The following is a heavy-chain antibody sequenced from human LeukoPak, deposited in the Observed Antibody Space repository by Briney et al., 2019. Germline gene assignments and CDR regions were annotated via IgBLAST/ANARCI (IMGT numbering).Heavy chain of an antibody. D-gene: IGHD3-9*01. CDR1: WFTVSSNY. CDR2: IYSGGST. CDR3: ARGVAGLRYFDWLSRFDY. Sequence: GGSLRLSCAASWFTVSSNYMSWVRQAPGKGLEWVSVIYSGGSTYYADSVKGRFTISRDNSKNTLYLQMNSLRAEDTAVYYCARGVAGLRYFDWLSRFDYWGQGTLVTVSS. J-gene: IGHJ4*02. V-gene: IGHV3-53*01.